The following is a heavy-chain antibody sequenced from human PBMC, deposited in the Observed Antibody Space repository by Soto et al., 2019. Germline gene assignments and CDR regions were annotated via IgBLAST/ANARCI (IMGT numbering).Heavy chain of an antibody. Sequence: QVQLVQSGAEVKKPGASVKVSCKASGYIFTTYDINWVRQAPGHGLEWMGWMNPNTGNTAYAQKFQGRVTMTRNTSITTAYMELSSLTSGDTGVYYCTRGTHNYKFDPWGQGTLVTVSS. J-gene: IGHJ5*02. CDR3: TRGTHNYKFDP. CDR2: MNPNTGNT. D-gene: IGHD4-4*01. CDR1: GYIFTTYD. V-gene: IGHV1-8*01.